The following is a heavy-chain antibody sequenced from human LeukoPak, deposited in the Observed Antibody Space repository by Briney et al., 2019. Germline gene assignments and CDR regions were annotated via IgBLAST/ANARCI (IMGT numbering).Heavy chain of an antibody. V-gene: IGHV3-30-3*01. D-gene: IGHD3-10*01. CDR3: VKDRTGTYTLDY. J-gene: IGHJ4*02. CDR2: ISDDGSRQ. CDR1: GFTFSNYA. Sequence: GGSLRLSCAATGFTFSNYAIHWGRQAPGKGLEWVAFISDDGSRQHYADSVKGRFTISRDNSKDTLNLQMNSLRAEDTAVYYCVKDRTGTYTLDYWGQGTLVTVSS.